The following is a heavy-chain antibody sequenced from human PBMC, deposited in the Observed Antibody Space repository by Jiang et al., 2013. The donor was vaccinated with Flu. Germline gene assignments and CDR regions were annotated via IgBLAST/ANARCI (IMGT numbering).Heavy chain of an antibody. CDR1: GFSLTSSGVG. D-gene: IGHD3-10*01. J-gene: IGHJ3*01. V-gene: IGHV2-5*01. Sequence: LVKPTQTLTVTCKFSGFSLTSSGVGVGWIRQPPGKALEWLALISWNDDKRYNPSLKNRLSITKDTSKNQVVLSLTNSGPVDTATYYCAHAGGRRFRSAFNVWGQGTVVTVSS. CDR3: AHAGGRRFRSAFNV. CDR2: ISWNDDK.